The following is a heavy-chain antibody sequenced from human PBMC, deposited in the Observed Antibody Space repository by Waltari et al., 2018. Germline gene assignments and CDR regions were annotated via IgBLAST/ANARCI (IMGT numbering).Heavy chain of an antibody. Sequence: QVQLQESGPGLVKPSETLSLTCTVSGGSISSYYWSCIRQPPGKGLEWIGYIYYSGSTNYNPSLKSRVTISVDTSKNQFSLKLSSVTAADTAVYYCARDRGVYSSGWYRGYYFDYWGQGTLVTVSS. CDR3: ARDRGVYSSGWYRGYYFDY. CDR1: GGSISSYY. D-gene: IGHD6-19*01. CDR2: IYYSGST. V-gene: IGHV4-59*01. J-gene: IGHJ4*02.